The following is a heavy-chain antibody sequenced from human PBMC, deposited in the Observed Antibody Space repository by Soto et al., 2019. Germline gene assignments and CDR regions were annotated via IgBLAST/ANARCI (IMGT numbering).Heavy chain of an antibody. J-gene: IGHJ6*02. D-gene: IGHD3-10*01. CDR3: AGITMVRGVLRDYYYGMDV. Sequence: ASVKVSCKASGGTFSSYAISWVRQAPGQGLEWMGGIIPIFGTANYAQKFQGRVTITADKSTSTAYMELSSLRSEDTAVYYCAGITMVRGVLRDYYYGMDVWGQGTTVTVSS. V-gene: IGHV1-69*06. CDR2: IIPIFGTA. CDR1: GGTFSSYA.